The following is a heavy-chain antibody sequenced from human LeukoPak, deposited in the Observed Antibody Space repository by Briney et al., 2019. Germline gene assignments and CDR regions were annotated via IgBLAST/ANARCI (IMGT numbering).Heavy chain of an antibody. Sequence: ASVKVSCKAFGYTFTSNYMHWVRQAPGQGPEWMGVISPSGGSTTYAQKFQGRVTLTRDMSTSTDYLELSSLRSEDTAVYYCARDIRRSGSYGWFDPWGQGTLVTVSS. J-gene: IGHJ5*02. D-gene: IGHD1-26*01. CDR3: ARDIRRSGSYGWFDP. CDR1: GYTFTSNY. CDR2: ISPSGGST. V-gene: IGHV1-46*01.